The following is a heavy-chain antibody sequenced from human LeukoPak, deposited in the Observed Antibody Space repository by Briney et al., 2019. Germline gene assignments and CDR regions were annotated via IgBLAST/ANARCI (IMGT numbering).Heavy chain of an antibody. D-gene: IGHD1-26*01. V-gene: IGHV1-58*02. CDR1: GFTFSNSA. Sequence: ASVKVSCKASGFTFSNSAIQWVRQARGQRLEWIGWIIVGSGRTHYAQNPQERLTITRDMSTNTAYMELSSLRSEDTAVYYCAAELYSGTYGRCCSFAFWGQGTPVTVSS. J-gene: IGHJ4*02. CDR3: AAELYSGTYGRCCSFAF. CDR2: IIVGSGRT.